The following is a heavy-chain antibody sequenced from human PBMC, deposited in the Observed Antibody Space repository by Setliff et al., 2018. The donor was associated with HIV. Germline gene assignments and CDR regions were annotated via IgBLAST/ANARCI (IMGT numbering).Heavy chain of an antibody. J-gene: IGHJ3*02. V-gene: IGHV1-69*10. CDR3: ARGPDSSGERPLDI. Sequence: VASVKVSCKASGGTFSSYAISWVRQAPGQGLEWMGGIIPILGIANYAQKFQGRVTITTDESTSTAYMELSSLRSEDTAVYYCARGPDSSGERPLDIWGQGTMVTVSS. CDR1: GGTFSSYA. D-gene: IGHD3-22*01. CDR2: IIPILGIA.